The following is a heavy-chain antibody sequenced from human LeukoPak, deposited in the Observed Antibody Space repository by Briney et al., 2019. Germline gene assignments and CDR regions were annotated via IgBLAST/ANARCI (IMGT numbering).Heavy chain of an antibody. Sequence: SETLSLTCTVSGGSISSGSYYWSWIRQPAGKGMEWIGRIYTSGSTNYNPSLKSRVTISVDTSKNQFSLKLSSVTAADTAVYYCATRVVDTAMAPFDPWGQGTLVIVSS. J-gene: IGHJ5*02. V-gene: IGHV4-61*02. CDR3: ATRVVDTAMAPFDP. CDR2: IYTSGST. CDR1: GGSISSGSYY. D-gene: IGHD5-18*01.